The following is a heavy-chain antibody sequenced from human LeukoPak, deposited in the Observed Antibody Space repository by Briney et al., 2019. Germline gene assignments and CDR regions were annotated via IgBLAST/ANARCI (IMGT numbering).Heavy chain of an antibody. Sequence: GGSLRLSCAASGFTFSSYNMNWVRQAPGKGLEWVSSITSGSSYIYYADSVKGRFTISRDNAKNSLYLQMNSLRAEDTAVYYCARDPYSGSYGNYYYYFMDVWGKGTTVTISS. CDR1: GFTFSSYN. V-gene: IGHV3-21*01. J-gene: IGHJ6*03. CDR3: ARDPYSGSYGNYYYYFMDV. CDR2: ITSGSSYI. D-gene: IGHD1-26*01.